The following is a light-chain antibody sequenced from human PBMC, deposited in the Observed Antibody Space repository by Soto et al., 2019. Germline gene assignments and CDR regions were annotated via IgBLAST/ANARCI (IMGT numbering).Light chain of an antibody. V-gene: IGKV3-20*01. Sequence: ENGLPQSSGHLSRSLGEGATLSCRASQSVSNNHLAWYQQKPGQAPRLLIYGASNRATGIPDRFSGSGSGTDFTLTISRLEPEEFAVYYCQQYGSSGTFGQGTKVDIK. CDR1: QSVSNNH. J-gene: IGKJ1*01. CDR2: GAS. CDR3: QQYGSSGT.